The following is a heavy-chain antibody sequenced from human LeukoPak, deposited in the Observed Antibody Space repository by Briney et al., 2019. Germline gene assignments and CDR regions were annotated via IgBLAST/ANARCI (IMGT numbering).Heavy chain of an antibody. D-gene: IGHD3-10*01. Sequence: SVKVSCKASGGTFSSYAISWVRQAPGQGLEWMGRIIPILGIANYAQKFQGRVTITADKSTSTAYMELSSLRSEDTAVYYCARGRRADYYPTWDYWGQGTLVTVSS. CDR2: IIPILGIA. CDR3: ARGRRADYYPTWDY. J-gene: IGHJ4*02. CDR1: GGTFSSYA. V-gene: IGHV1-69*04.